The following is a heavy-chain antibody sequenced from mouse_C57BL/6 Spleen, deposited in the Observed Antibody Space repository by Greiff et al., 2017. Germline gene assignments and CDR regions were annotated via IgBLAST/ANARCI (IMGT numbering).Heavy chain of an antibody. V-gene: IGHV14-2*01. D-gene: IGHD2-1*01. CDR3: APFYSGLYFDV. CDR1: GFNITDYY. J-gene: IGHJ2*01. CDR2: IDPEDGET. Sequence: VQLKQSGTELVKPGASVKLSCTASGFNITDYYMHWVKQRTEQGLEWIGRIDPEDGETTYAPKFQGKATLTADTSSNTAYLQLSSLTSEDTAVYCWAPFYSGLYFDVWGTGTTRTVSS.